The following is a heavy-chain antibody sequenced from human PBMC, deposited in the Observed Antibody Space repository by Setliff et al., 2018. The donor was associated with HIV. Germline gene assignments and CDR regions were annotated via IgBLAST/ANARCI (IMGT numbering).Heavy chain of an antibody. CDR1: GYSFINYG. CDR3: ARARLQGIVTAVGPRDNCLDP. V-gene: IGHV1-18*01. Sequence: ASVKVSCKASGYSFINYGISWVRQAPGQGLEWMGWISAYNGNTDYAPRLLGRVTMTTDASTSTAYMELRSLSSDDTAVYYCARARLQGIVTAVGPRDNCLDPWGQGTRVTVSS. CDR2: ISAYNGNT. J-gene: IGHJ5*02. D-gene: IGHD1-26*01.